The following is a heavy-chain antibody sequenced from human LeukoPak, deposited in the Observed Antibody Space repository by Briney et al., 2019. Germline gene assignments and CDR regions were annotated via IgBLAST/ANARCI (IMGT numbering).Heavy chain of an antibody. CDR1: GYTFGTHW. D-gene: IGHD1-26*01. J-gene: IGHJ5*02. Sequence: ASVKVSCKASGYTFGTHWMHWVRQAPGQGLEWMEIINPSGDVRSYAQKFQGRVTVTRDMSTRTVYMELSDLRPEDTAVYYCARDYSGEWEQLTGWWFDPWGQGTLVIVSS. CDR3: ARDYSGEWEQLTGWWFDP. CDR2: INPSGDVR. V-gene: IGHV1-46*01.